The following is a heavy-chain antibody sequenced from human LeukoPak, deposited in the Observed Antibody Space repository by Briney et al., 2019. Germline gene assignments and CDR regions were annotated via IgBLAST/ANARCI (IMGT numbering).Heavy chain of an antibody. CDR1: GYTFTGYY. CDR3: ARDPLRQQLINGMDV. Sequence: WASVKVSCKASGYTFTGYYMHWVRQAPGQGLEWMGWINPNSGGTNYAQKFQGRVTMTRDTSISTAYMELSRLRSDDTAVYYCARDPLRQQLINGMDVWGQGTTVTVSS. V-gene: IGHV1-2*02. D-gene: IGHD6-13*01. J-gene: IGHJ6*02. CDR2: INPNSGGT.